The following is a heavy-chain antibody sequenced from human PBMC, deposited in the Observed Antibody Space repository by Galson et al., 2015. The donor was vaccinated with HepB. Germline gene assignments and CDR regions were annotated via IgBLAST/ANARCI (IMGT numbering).Heavy chain of an antibody. CDR1: GSTFINYY. D-gene: IGHD6-6*01. Sequence: SVKVSCKASGSTFINYYIHWVRQAPGQGLEWMGFINPSDGRSTYAQKIQGRVTMTRDTSTSTVYMELSSLRSEDTAVYYCARVPYKTARPEGMDYYYAMDVWGQGTTVTVSS. V-gene: IGHV1-46*01. J-gene: IGHJ6*02. CDR3: ARVPYKTARPEGMDYYYAMDV. CDR2: INPSDGRS.